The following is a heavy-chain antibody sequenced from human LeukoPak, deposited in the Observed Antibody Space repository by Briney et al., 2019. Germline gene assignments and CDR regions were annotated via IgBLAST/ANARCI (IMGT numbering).Heavy chain of an antibody. CDR1: GGSFSGYY. CDR3: ARRRTYYDYVWGGYRYERQVYYFDY. J-gene: IGHJ4*02. CDR2: INHSGST. Sequence: PSETLSLTCAVYGGSFSGYYWSWIRQPPGKGLEWIGEINHSGSTNYNPSLKSRVTISVDTSKNQFSLKLSSVIAADTAVYYCARRRTYYDYVWGGYRYERQVYYFDYWGQGTLVTVSS. D-gene: IGHD3-16*02. V-gene: IGHV4-34*01.